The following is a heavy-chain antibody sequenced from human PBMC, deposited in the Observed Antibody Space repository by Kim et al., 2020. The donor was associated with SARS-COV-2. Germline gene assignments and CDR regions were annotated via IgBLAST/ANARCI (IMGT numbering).Heavy chain of an antibody. CDR2: SGST. V-gene: IGHV4-34*01. J-gene: IGHJ4*02. CDR3: LERSTGDY. D-gene: IGHD1-1*01. Sequence: SGSTNYNPSRKSRVTISVDTSKNQFSLKLSSVTAADTAVYYCLERSTGDYWGQGTLVTVSS.